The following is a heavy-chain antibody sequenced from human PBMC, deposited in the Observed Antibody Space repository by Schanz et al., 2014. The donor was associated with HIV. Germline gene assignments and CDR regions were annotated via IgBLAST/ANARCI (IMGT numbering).Heavy chain of an antibody. CDR1: GFNFNNYA. CDR2: ISESGGRT. CDR3: AKPEYDSSGNSQSHFDS. D-gene: IGHD3-22*01. V-gene: IGHV3-23*01. J-gene: IGHJ4*02. Sequence: EVQLLESGGGLEQPGGSLRLSCAASGFNFNNYAMTWVRQAPGKGLEWVSSISESGGRTYYADSVNGRFTISRDNSKNMLYLQMTTLRPEDTAVYYCAKPEYDSSGNSQSHFDSWGQGTLVTVSS.